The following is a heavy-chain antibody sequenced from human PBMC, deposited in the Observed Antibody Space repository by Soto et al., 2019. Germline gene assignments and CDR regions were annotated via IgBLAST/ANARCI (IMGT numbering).Heavy chain of an antibody. D-gene: IGHD1-26*01. V-gene: IGHV1-69*13. CDR3: ARDLGLGGSYGTGTSYYYYGMDV. CDR1: GGTFSSYA. CDR2: IIPIFGTA. J-gene: IGHJ6*02. Sequence: SVKVSCKASGGTFSSYAISGVRQAPGQGLEWMGGIIPIFGTANYAQKFQGRVTITADESTSTAYMELSSLRSEDTAVYYCARDLGLGGSYGTGTSYYYYGMDVWGQGTTVTVSS.